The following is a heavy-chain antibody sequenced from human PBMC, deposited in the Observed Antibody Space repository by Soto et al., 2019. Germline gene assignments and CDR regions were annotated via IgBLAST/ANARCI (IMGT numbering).Heavy chain of an antibody. D-gene: IGHD5-18*01. V-gene: IGHV3-74*01. J-gene: IGHJ5*02. CDR1: GFTFTSYW. CDR3: TRSITGYSYADT. Sequence: EVQLVESGGGLVQPGGSLRLSCAASGFTFTSYWMHWVRQAPGKGLVWVSRINSDGSSTVYVDSVKGRFTIPRDNAKNTLYLQMNSLRAEDTAIYYCTRSITGYSYADTWGQGTLVTVSS. CDR2: INSDGSST.